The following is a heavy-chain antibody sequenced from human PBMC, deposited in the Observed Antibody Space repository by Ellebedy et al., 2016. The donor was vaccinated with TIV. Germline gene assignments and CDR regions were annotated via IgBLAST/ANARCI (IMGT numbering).Heavy chain of an antibody. D-gene: IGHD3-10*01. CDR2: MNPNSGST. Sequence: AASVKVSCKASGYTFTNYDINWVRQATGQGLEGMGWMNPNSGSTGYAQKFQGRVTMTRNTSITTAYMELSSLRSEDTAVYYCARGGFYYGSASYYPFDFWGQGTLITVSS. V-gene: IGHV1-8*01. CDR3: ARGGFYYGSASYYPFDF. CDR1: GYTFTNYD. J-gene: IGHJ4*02.